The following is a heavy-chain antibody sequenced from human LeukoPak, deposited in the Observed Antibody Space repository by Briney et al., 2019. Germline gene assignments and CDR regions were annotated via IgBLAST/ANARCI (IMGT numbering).Heavy chain of an antibody. J-gene: IGHJ4*02. D-gene: IGHD3-22*01. CDR2: ISGSGGST. CDR1: GFTFSSYA. CDR3: AKGNYQYYYDSSGYYAPFDY. Sequence: PGGSLRLSCAASGFTFSSYAMSWVRQAPGKGLEWVSAISGSGGSTYYADSVKGRFTISRDNSKNTLYLQMNSLRAEDTAVYYCAKGNYQYYYDSSGYYAPFDYWGQGTLVTVSS. V-gene: IGHV3-23*01.